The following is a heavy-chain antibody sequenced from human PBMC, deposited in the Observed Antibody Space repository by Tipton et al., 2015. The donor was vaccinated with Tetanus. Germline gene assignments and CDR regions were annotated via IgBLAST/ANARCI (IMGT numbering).Heavy chain of an antibody. Sequence: TLSLTCTVSGGSISSNYWSWIRQPPGKGLEWIGNIYYSGSTNYNPSLKSRVTISADTAKNQFSLKLNSVTASDTAVYYCAQGKSNQGMLSWGQGTLVTVSS. CDR2: IYYSGST. CDR3: AQGKSNQGMLS. J-gene: IGHJ4*02. CDR1: GGSISSNY. V-gene: IGHV4-59*08. D-gene: IGHD3-16*02.